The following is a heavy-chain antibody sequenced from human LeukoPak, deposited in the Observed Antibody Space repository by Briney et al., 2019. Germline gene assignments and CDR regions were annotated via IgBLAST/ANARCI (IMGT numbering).Heavy chain of an antibody. Sequence: ASVKVSCKASGYTFTGYGINWVRQAPGQGLEWMGRINPNSGGTNYAQKFQGRVTMTRDTSISTAYMELSRLRSDDTAVYYCARARRPAGYYFDYWGQGTLVTVSS. CDR1: GYTFTGYG. V-gene: IGHV1-2*06. J-gene: IGHJ4*02. CDR2: INPNSGGT. CDR3: ARARRPAGYYFDY.